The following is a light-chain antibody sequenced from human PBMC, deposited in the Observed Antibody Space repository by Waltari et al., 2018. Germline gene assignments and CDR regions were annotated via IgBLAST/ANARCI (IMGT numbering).Light chain of an antibody. CDR1: GSNLGAGYD. CDR2: VNT. V-gene: IGLV1-40*01. J-gene: IGLJ3*02. CDR3: QSYDSSLTAWV. Sequence: QSVLTQPPSVSGAPGQRVTISCTGSGSNLGAGYDVHWYQQLPGTAPKRLIYVNTNRPAGVPDRSSASRSATSASLAITGLQAEDEADYYCQSYDSSLTAWVFGGGTKLTVL.